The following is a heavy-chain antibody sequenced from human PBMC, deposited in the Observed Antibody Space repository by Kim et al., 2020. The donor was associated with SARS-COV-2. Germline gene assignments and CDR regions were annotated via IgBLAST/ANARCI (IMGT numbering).Heavy chain of an antibody. CDR2: INGNGTII. CDR1: GFAFSSYW. V-gene: IGHV3-74*01. D-gene: IGHD2-15*01. Sequence: GGSLRLSCAASGFAFSSYWIHWVRQIPGKGLVWVSRINGNGTIITTADSVKGQFTITRDDSKNTLYLQMNSLRGEDTGVYYCTRDVGSALGYCWGTGTL. J-gene: IGHJ4*02. CDR3: TRDVGSALGYC.